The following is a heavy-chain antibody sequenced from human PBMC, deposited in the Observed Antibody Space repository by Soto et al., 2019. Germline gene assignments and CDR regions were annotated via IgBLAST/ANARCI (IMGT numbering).Heavy chain of an antibody. CDR2: IYSGGST. V-gene: IGHV3-66*01. J-gene: IGHJ3*02. D-gene: IGHD3-16*02. CDR3: ARDSYGDYIWGSYPDDAFDI. CDR1: GFTVSSNY. Sequence: EVQLVESGGGLVQPGGSLRLSCAASGFTVSSNYMSWVRQAPGKGLEWGSVIYSGGSTYYADSVKGRFTISRDNSKNTLYLQMNSLRAEDTAVYYCARDSYGDYIWGSYPDDAFDIWGQGTMVTVSS.